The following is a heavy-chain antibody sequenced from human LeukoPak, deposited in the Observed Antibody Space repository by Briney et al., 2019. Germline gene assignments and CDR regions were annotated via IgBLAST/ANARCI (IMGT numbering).Heavy chain of an antibody. V-gene: IGHV1-18*01. J-gene: IGHJ6*02. CDR3: ARVAATIYWYYGMDV. D-gene: IGHD6-13*01. CDR1: GGTFSSYA. Sequence: SVKVSCKASGGTFSSYAISWVRQAPGQGLEWMGWISAYNGNTNYAQKVQGRVTMTTDTSTSTGYMELRSLRSDDTAVYYCARVAATIYWYYGMDVWGQGTTVTVPS. CDR2: ISAYNGNT.